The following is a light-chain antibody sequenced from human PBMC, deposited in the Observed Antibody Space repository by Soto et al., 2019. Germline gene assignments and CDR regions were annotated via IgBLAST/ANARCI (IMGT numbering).Light chain of an antibody. CDR1: SSNIGAGYD. Sequence: QSVLTQPPSVSGAPGQRVTISCTGSSSNIGAGYDVHWYQQLPGTAPKLLIYGNSNRSSGVPDRFSGSKSGTSASLAITGLQAEDEADYYCQSYDSSLSGPFYVFGTGTKLTVL. V-gene: IGLV1-40*01. CDR3: QSYDSSLSGPFYV. CDR2: GNS. J-gene: IGLJ1*01.